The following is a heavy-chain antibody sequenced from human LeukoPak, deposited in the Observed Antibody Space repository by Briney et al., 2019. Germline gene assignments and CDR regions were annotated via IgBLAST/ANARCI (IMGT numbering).Heavy chain of an antibody. V-gene: IGHV3-11*04. CDR1: GFTFSDYY. CDR2: ISSSGSTI. J-gene: IGHJ4*02. Sequence: MSGGSLRLSCAASGFTFSDYYMSWIRQAPGKGLEWVSYISSSGSTIYYADSVKGRFTISRDNAKNSLYLQMNSLRAEDTAAYYCARDNHSGSYYGNWGQGTLVTVSS. CDR3: ARDNHSGSYYGN. D-gene: IGHD1-26*01.